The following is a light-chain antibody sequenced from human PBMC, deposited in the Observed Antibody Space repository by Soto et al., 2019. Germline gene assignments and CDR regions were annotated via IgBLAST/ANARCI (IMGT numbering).Light chain of an antibody. Sequence: SVLTQPPSVSGAPGQRVTISCTGSSSNIGAGYDVHWYQQLPGTAPKLLIYVNINRPSGVPDRFSGSKSGTSASLAITGLQAEDEAHYYCQSYDSSLSGSVVFGGGTKLTVL. V-gene: IGLV1-40*01. CDR2: VNI. CDR1: SSNIGAGYD. CDR3: QSYDSSLSGSVV. J-gene: IGLJ3*02.